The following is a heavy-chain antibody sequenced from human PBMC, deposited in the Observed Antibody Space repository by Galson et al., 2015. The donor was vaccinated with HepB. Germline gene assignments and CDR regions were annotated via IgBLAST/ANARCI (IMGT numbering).Heavy chain of an antibody. CDR2: ISRSSNYI. V-gene: IGHV3-21*06. J-gene: IGHJ4*02. D-gene: IGHD3-10*01. CDR1: GFTFSSYT. Sequence: SLRLSCAASGFTFSSYTMDWVRQAPGKGLEWVSSISRSSNYIFYADSVNGRFTIPRDNAKNSLYLQMNSLRAEDTAVYYCARQAGIGSGSTDYWGQGTLVSVSS. CDR3: ARQAGIGSGSTDY.